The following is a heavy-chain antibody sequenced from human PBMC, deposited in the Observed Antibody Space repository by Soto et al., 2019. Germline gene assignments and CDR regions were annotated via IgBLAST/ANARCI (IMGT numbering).Heavy chain of an antibody. Sequence: SETLSLTCSVSGDYIHFGGYYWTWVRQRPGKGLEWMGYIYYTGKTYYNPSLEGRLTMSVDRSKNQFSLRLTSVTAADTAVYFCGRDLTSNANCIDHWGQGTLVTVSS. D-gene: IGHD2-2*01. CDR1: GDYIHFGGYY. CDR3: GRDLTSNANCIDH. V-gene: IGHV4-30-4*01. CDR2: IYYTGKT. J-gene: IGHJ5*02.